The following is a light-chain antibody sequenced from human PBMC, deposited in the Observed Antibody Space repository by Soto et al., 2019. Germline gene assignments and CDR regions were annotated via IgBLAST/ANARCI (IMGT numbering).Light chain of an antibody. Sequence: QSALTQPASVSGSPGQSITISCTGTSSDAGAYNYVSWYQQHPGKAPKLMIYDVGNRPSGVSNRFSGSKSGNTASLTISGLQAEDEADYYCNSYTGSSTPYVFGTGTKVTVL. CDR2: DVG. CDR1: SSDAGAYNY. V-gene: IGLV2-14*01. CDR3: NSYTGSSTPYV. J-gene: IGLJ1*01.